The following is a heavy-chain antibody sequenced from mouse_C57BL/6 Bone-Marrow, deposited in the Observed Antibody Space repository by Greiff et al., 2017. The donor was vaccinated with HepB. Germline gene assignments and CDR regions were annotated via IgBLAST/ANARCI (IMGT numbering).Heavy chain of an antibody. CDR3: ARCPLYYGSSYHAMDY. D-gene: IGHD1-1*01. Sequence: GAELARPGASVTLSCKASGYTFTSYGISWVKQRTGQGLEWIGEIYPRSGNTYYNEKFKGKATLTADKSSSTAYMELRSLTSEDSAVYFCARCPLYYGSSYHAMDYWGQGTSVTVSS. V-gene: IGHV1-81*01. J-gene: IGHJ4*01. CDR1: GYTFTSYG. CDR2: IYPRSGNT.